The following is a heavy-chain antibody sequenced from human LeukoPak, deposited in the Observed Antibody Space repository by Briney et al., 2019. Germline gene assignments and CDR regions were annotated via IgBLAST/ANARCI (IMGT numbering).Heavy chain of an antibody. Sequence: GGSLRLSCAASGFTFNTYVMHWVRQAPGKGLVWVARIDTDGKTTTYADSVKGRFTISRDNAKNMLYVQMNSLRAEDTAVYYCVRDKDGYNFWGQGTLVSLSS. CDR3: VRDKDGYNF. V-gene: IGHV3-74*01. J-gene: IGHJ4*02. D-gene: IGHD5-24*01. CDR1: GFTFNTYV. CDR2: IDTDGKTT.